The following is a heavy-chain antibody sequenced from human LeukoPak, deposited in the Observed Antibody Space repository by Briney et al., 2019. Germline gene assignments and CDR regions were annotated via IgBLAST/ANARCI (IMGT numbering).Heavy chain of an antibody. CDR2: IYPGDSDT. J-gene: IGHJ3*02. Sequence: GESLKISCKASGYSFTTHWIGWVRQMPGKGLEWMGIIYPGDSDTRYSPSFQGHVTISADKSISTAYLQWSSLKASDTAMYYCARPLRWLQLISSPGAFDIWGQGTMVTVSS. CDR3: ARPLRWLQLISSPGAFDI. V-gene: IGHV5-51*01. D-gene: IGHD5-24*01. CDR1: GYSFTTHW.